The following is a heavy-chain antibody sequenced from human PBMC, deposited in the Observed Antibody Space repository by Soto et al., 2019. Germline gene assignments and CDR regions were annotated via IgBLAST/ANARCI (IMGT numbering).Heavy chain of an antibody. D-gene: IGHD6-6*01. V-gene: IGHV4-61*01. CDR2: IYYSGST. CDR1: GGSVSSGSYY. Sequence: SETLSLTCTVSGGSVSSGSYYWSWIRQPPGKGLEWIGYIYYSGSTNYNPSLKSRVTISVDTSKNQFSLKLSSVTAADTAVYYCARDPVRPMAPPAGSRPLATYYYGMDVWGQGTTVTVSS. J-gene: IGHJ6*02. CDR3: ARDPVRPMAPPAGSRPLATYYYGMDV.